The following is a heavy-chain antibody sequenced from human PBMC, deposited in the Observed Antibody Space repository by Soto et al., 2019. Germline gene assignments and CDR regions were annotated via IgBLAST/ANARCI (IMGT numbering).Heavy chain of an antibody. D-gene: IGHD2-8*01. CDR3: AKYCSSDVCFDY. CDR1: GFTFSSCS. Sequence: PGGSLRLSCASSGFTFSSCSMNWVRQAPGKGLEWVSFISGSGDTKYYADSVKGRFTISRDNAKNSLYLQMSSLRDEDTAVYYCAKYCSSDVCFDYWGQGTLVTVPQ. J-gene: IGHJ4*02. V-gene: IGHV3-48*02. CDR2: ISGSGDTK.